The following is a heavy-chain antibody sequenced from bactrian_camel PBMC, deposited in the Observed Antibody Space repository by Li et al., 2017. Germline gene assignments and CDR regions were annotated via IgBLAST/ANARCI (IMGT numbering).Heavy chain of an antibody. J-gene: IGHJ4*01. CDR2: VLLDSDNT. D-gene: IGHD4*01. CDR1: GYTYIR. CDR3: AWEGRWEGFPCVMVLAQTKTGY. Sequence: HVQLVESGGGSAQAGGSLRLSCTASGYTYIRAWFRQAPGQQREAVARVLLDSDNTFYSESARGRFTISQDKSVNTLYLQMDSLKPEDTAMYYCAWEGRWEGFPCVMVLAQTKTGYRGRGTQVTVS. V-gene: IGHV3S54*01.